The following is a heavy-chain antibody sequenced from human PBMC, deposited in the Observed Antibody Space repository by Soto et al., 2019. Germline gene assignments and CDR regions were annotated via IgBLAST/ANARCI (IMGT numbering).Heavy chain of an antibody. J-gene: IGHJ4*02. CDR3: ARRPNLPTITTVSLPLDF. Sequence: EVQLVETGGGLIQPGGSRRLSCAASGFTISDKYMSWVRQAPGKGLEWVSVINVGGETFYPDSVKGRFTISRDNSENTLYLQMNNLRAEDTAIYSCARRPNLPTITTVSLPLDFWGPGTLVTVSS. D-gene: IGHD4-17*01. CDR1: GFTISDKY. CDR2: INVGGET. V-gene: IGHV3-53*02.